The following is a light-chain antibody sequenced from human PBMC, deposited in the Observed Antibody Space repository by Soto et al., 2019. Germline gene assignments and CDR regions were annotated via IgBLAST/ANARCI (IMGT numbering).Light chain of an antibody. J-gene: IGLJ1*01. CDR2: DVS. CDR3: SSYRRSNTLV. Sequence: QSALTQPASVSGSPGQSITISCTGTSSDVGTYHYVSWYQQHPGRAPKLMIYDVSNRPSGVSNRFSGSKSGNTASLTISGLQPEDEGDYYCSSYRRSNTLVFGTGTKVTV. V-gene: IGLV2-14*03. CDR1: SSDVGTYHY.